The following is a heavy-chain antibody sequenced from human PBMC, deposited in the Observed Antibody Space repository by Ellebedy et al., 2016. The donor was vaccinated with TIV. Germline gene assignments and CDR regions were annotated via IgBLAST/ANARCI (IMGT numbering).Heavy chain of an antibody. J-gene: IGHJ4*02. CDR1: GFTFSSYA. CDR3: AKDPLYGSGTFATY. D-gene: IGHD3-10*01. Sequence: PGGSLRLSCAASGFTFSSYAVSWVRQTPGKGLEWVAGISGSGDTTFYADSVRGRFTISRDDSKNTLYLQMNNLRAEDTAMYFCAKDPLYGSGTFATYWGQGTLVTVSS. V-gene: IGHV3-23*01. CDR2: ISGSGDTT.